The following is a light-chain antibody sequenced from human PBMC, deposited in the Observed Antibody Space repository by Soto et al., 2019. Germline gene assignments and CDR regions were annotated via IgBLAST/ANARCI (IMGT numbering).Light chain of an antibody. V-gene: IGKV3-15*01. CDR3: QQYINWRT. CDR2: GAS. CDR1: HSVPST. Sequence: EIVLTQSPGTLSLSPGERATLSCRASHSVPSTYLAWYQQKPGQAPRLLIYGASTRATGIPARFSGSGSGTEFTLTISSLQSEDFAVYYCQQYINWRTFGQGTKVDTK. J-gene: IGKJ1*01.